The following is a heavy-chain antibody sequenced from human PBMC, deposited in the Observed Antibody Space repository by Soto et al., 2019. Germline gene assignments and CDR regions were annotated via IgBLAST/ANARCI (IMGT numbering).Heavy chain of an antibody. CDR3: ARVGYSGSYYVTFDY. CDR2: INAGNGNT. J-gene: IGHJ4*02. V-gene: IGHV1-3*01. CDR1: GYTFTSYA. Sequence: QVQLVQSGAEVKKPGASVKVSCKASGYTFTSYAMHWVRQAPGQRLEWMGWINAGNGNTKYSQKLQGRVTITRDTSASTAYMELSRLRSEDTAVYYCARVGYSGSYYVTFDYWGQGTLVTVSS. D-gene: IGHD1-26*01.